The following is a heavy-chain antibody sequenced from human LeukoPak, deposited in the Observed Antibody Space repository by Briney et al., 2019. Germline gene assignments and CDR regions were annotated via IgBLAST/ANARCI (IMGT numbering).Heavy chain of an antibody. V-gene: IGHV3-21*01. Sequence: RAGGSLRLSCAASGFTFSSYSMNWVRQAPGKGLEWVSSISSSSSYIYYADSVKGRFTISRDNAKNSLYLQMNSLRAEDTAVYYCAREYPLYYYMDVWGKGTTVTISS. J-gene: IGHJ6*03. D-gene: IGHD2-2*01. CDR3: AREYPLYYYMDV. CDR2: ISSSSSYI. CDR1: GFTFSSYS.